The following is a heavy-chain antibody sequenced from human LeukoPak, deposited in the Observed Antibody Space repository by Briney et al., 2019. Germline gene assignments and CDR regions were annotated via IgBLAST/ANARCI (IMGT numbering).Heavy chain of an antibody. Sequence: GESLKISCKGSGYSFTTYWISWVRQMPGKGLEWMGRIDPSDSYTNYSPSFQGHVTISADKSISTAYLQWSSLKASDTAMYYCARPAYCSGGSCYSTEDYWGQGTLVTVSS. V-gene: IGHV5-10-1*01. J-gene: IGHJ4*02. CDR1: GYSFTTYW. CDR3: ARPAYCSGGSCYSTEDY. CDR2: IDPSDSYT. D-gene: IGHD2-15*01.